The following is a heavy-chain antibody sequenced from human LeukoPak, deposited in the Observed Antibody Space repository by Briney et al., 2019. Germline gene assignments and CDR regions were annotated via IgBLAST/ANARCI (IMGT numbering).Heavy chain of an antibody. V-gene: IGHV4-39*01. J-gene: IGHJ5*02. CDR2: IYYSGST. CDR3: ARRGGSYVRWFDP. CDR1: GGSISSYY. D-gene: IGHD1-26*01. Sequence: SETLSLTCTVSGGSISSYYWSWIRQPPGKGMEWIGSIYYSGSTYYNPSLKSRVTISVDTSKNQFSLKLGSVTAADTAVYYCARRGGSYVRWFDPWGQGTLVTVSS.